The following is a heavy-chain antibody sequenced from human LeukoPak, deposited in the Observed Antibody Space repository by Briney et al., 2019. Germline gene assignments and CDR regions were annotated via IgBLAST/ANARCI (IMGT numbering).Heavy chain of an antibody. CDR2: IRYDGSNK. Sequence: QTGGSLRLSCAASGFTFSSYGMHWVRQAPGKGLEWVAFIRYDGSNKYYADSVKGRFTISRDNSKNTLYLQMNSLRAEDTAVYYCARGAYSSSWSFSPWGQGTLVTVFS. J-gene: IGHJ5*02. D-gene: IGHD6-13*01. CDR1: GFTFSSYG. V-gene: IGHV3-30*02. CDR3: ARGAYSSSWSFSP.